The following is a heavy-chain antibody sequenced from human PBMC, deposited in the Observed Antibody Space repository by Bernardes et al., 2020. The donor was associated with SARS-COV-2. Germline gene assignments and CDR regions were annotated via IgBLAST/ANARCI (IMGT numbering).Heavy chain of an antibody. J-gene: IGHJ6*02. V-gene: IGHV3-53*01. CDR2: IYSGGNT. CDR1: GFTVSSNY. D-gene: IGHD3-10*01. Sequence: GGSLRLSCAASGFTVSSNYMSWVRQAPGKGLEWVSVIYSGGNTYYADSVKGRFTISRDNSKNTLYLQMNSLRAEDTAVYYCARASGSGGITMVQSRTYYYYGMDVWGQGTMVTVSS. CDR3: ARASGSGGITMVQSRTYYYYGMDV.